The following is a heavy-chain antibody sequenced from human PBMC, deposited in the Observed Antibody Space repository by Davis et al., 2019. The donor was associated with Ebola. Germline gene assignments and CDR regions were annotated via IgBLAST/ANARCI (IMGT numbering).Heavy chain of an antibody. CDR3: TGYNWNFPFDY. V-gene: IGHV3-49*04. Sequence: GESLKISCTASGFTFGDYAMSWVRQAPGKGLEWVGFIRSKAYGGTTEYAASVKGRFTISRDDSKSIAYLQMNSLKTEDTAVYYCTGYNWNFPFDYWGQGTLVTVSS. CDR2: IRSKAYGGTT. J-gene: IGHJ4*02. CDR1: GFTFGDYA. D-gene: IGHD1-7*01.